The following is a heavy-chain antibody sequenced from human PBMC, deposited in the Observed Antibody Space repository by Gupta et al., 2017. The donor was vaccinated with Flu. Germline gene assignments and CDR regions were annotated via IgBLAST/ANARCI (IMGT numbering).Heavy chain of an antibody. Sequence: WVRQAPGKGLEWVANMNPDGSRIHYVDSVKGRFTISRDNAKSSLSLQMESLRAEDTAAYYCAGNYYGDTGGYLDYWGTRTLVTVSS. V-gene: IGHV3-7*01. J-gene: IGHJ4*02. CDR3: AGNYYGDTGGYLDY. CDR2: MNPDGSRI. D-gene: IGHD3-10*01.